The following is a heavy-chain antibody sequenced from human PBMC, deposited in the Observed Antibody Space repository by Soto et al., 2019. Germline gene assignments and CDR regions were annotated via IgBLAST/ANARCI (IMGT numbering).Heavy chain of an antibody. J-gene: IGHJ6*04. CDR3: AREEYHGSGLSGGMDV. V-gene: IGHV4-31*03. D-gene: IGHD3-10*01. CDR2: NYQSGTT. CDR1: GGSISSDDFF. Sequence: QVQLQESGPGLVKPSETLSLSCNVSGGSISSDDFFWSWVRQHPARGLEWIGYNYQSGTTYYNPSLQSRITMSMDTYKNQFSLKLRSVSAAGTAVYFCAREEYHGSGLSGGMDVWGAGTAVSVSS.